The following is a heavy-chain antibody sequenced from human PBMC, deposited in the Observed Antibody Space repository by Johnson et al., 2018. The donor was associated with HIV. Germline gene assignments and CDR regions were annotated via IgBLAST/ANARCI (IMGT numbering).Heavy chain of an antibody. CDR3: AKAPKYCSGPICYDDAFDV. CDR2: IAWQSGNL. Sequence: EVQLMESGGGLVQPGRSLRLSCAASGLTFDDHAMHWVRQVPGKGLEWVSGIAWQSGNLAYADSVKGRFTISRDNAKNFLYLQMNNLRTEDTALYYCAKAPKYCSGPICYDDAFDVWGHGTMVTVSS. V-gene: IGHV3-9*01. D-gene: IGHD2-2*01. J-gene: IGHJ3*01. CDR1: GLTFDDHA.